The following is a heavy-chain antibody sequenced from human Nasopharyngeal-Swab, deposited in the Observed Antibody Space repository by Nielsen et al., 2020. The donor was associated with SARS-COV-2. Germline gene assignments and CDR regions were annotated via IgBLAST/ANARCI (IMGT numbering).Heavy chain of an antibody. CDR1: GYTFTSYY. V-gene: IGHV1-46*01. Sequence: SVKVSCKASGYTFTSYYMHWVRQAPGQGLEWMGIINPSGGSATYAQRFQGKVTMTRDTSTSTVFMELSSLKSEDTAVYYCARDRYGSGSFLGYWGQGTLVTVSS. CDR3: ARDRYGSGSFLGY. J-gene: IGHJ4*02. D-gene: IGHD3-10*01. CDR2: INPSGGSA.